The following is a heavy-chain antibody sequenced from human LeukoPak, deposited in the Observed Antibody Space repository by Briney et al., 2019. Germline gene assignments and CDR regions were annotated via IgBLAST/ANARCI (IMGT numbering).Heavy chain of an antibody. CDR3: AKQGPNYGDYHFDY. D-gene: IGHD4-17*01. V-gene: IGHV3-30*18. Sequence: GGSLRLSCAASGFTFSSYGMHWVRQAPGKGLEWVAVISYDGSNKYYADSVKGRFTISRDNSKNTLYLQMNSLRAEAAAVYYCAKQGPNYGDYHFDYWGQGTLVTVSS. CDR1: GFTFSSYG. J-gene: IGHJ4*02. CDR2: ISYDGSNK.